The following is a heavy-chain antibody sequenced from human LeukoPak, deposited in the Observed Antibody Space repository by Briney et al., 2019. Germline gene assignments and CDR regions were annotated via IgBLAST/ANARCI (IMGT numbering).Heavy chain of an antibody. CDR2: INPDGSTT. CDR3: AKDLHYGSADE. V-gene: IGHV3-74*01. Sequence: GGSLRLSCAASGFTFSNYWMHWVRQDPGKGLVWVSFINPDGSTTNYADSVKGRFTISRDNAKNALYLQMNSLRAEDTAVYYCAKDLHYGSADEWGQGTLVTVSS. J-gene: IGHJ4*02. CDR1: GFTFSNYW. D-gene: IGHD3-10*01.